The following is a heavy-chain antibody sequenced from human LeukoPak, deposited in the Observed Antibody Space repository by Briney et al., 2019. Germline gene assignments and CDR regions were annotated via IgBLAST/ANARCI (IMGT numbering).Heavy chain of an antibody. V-gene: IGHV1-69*13. CDR3: ARETLHYNWNYFDY. CDR1: GGTFSSYA. D-gene: IGHD1-20*01. Sequence: ASVKVSCMASGGTFSSYAISWVRQAPGQGLEWMGGIIPIFGTANYAQKFQGRVTITADESTSTAYMELSSLRSEDTAVYYCARETLHYNWNYFDYWGQGTLVTVSS. J-gene: IGHJ4*02. CDR2: IIPIFGTA.